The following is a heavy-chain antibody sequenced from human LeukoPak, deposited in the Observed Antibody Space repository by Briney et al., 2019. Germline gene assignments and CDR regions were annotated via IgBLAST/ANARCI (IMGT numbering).Heavy chain of an antibody. D-gene: IGHD6-13*01. CDR2: IIPIFGTA. Sequence: SVKVSCKASGGTFSSYAISWVRQAPGQGLEWMGGIIPIFGTANYAQKFQGRVTITADESTSTAYMELSSLRSEDTAVYYCARGEAPSQQLVPEYYFDYWGQGTLVTVSS. J-gene: IGHJ4*02. V-gene: IGHV1-69*13. CDR3: ARGEAPSQQLVPEYYFDY. CDR1: GGTFSSYA.